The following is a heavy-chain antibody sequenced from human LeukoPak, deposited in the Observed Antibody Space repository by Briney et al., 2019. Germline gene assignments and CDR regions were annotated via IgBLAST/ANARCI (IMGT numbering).Heavy chain of an antibody. CDR2: ISAYNGNT. D-gene: IGHD3-10*01. CDR3: ARVWYYGSGSYHVGVY. CDR1: GYTFTSYG. J-gene: IGHJ4*02. Sequence: ASVKVSCKASGYTFTSYGISWVRQAPGQGLEWMGWISAYNGNTNYAQKLQGRVTMTTDTSTSTAYMELRSLRSDDTAVYYCARVWYYGSGSYHVGVYWGQGTLVTVSS. V-gene: IGHV1-18*01.